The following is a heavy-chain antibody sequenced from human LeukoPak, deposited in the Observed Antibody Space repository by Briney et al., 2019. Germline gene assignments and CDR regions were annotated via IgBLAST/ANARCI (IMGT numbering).Heavy chain of an antibody. CDR3: ARHGGGYDISGYYYYWFDP. CDR1: GGSISSDY. Sequence: SSETLSLTCTVSGGSISSDYWSWIRQPPGKGLEWIGYIYTSRSINYNPSLKSRVTISLDTSKNQVSLKLSSVTAADTAVYYCARHGGGYDISGYYYYWFDPWGQGTLVTVSS. CDR2: IYTSRSI. D-gene: IGHD3-22*01. V-gene: IGHV4-4*09. J-gene: IGHJ5*02.